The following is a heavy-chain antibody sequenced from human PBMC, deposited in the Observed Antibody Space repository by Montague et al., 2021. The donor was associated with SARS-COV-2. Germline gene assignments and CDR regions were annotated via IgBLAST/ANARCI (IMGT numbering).Heavy chain of an antibody. CDR2: IHHGGST. D-gene: IGHD3-10*01. V-gene: IGHV4-34*01. J-gene: IGHJ6*03. CDR3: ARLGDGVVPSPILGVGPYYSYYYMDG. Sequence: SETLSLTCAVHGGSFSTYSWNWIRQPPGKGLEWIGEIHHGGSTNYNPSLKSRVTISADTSKSQFSQKLTSVAAADTAVYYCARLGDGVVPSPILGVGPYYSYYYMDGWGKGTTVTVSS. CDR1: GGSFSTYS.